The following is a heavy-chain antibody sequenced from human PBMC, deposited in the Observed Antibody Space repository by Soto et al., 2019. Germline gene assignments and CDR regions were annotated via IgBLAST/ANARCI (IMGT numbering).Heavy chain of an antibody. V-gene: IGHV4-31*03. CDR3: ARALAEDLEPHDLGYGMDV. CDR2: IYYSGST. J-gene: IGHJ6*02. CDR1: GGSISSGGYY. Sequence: SETLSLTCTVSGGSISSGGYYWSWIRQHPGKGLEWIGYIYYSGSTYYNPSLKSRVTISVDTSKNQFSLKLSSVTAADTAVYYCARALAEDLEPHDLGYGMDVWGQGTTVTVSS. D-gene: IGHD3-3*01.